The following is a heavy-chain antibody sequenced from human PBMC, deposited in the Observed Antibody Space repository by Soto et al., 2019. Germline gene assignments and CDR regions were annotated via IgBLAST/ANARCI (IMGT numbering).Heavy chain of an antibody. V-gene: IGHV6-1*01. D-gene: IGHD1-1*01. Sequence: SQTLSLTCAISGDSVSSNSAAWNWIRQSPSRGLEWLGRTYYRSKWYNDYAVSVKSRINSNVDTSKNQFSLQLKSVTSEDTAVYYCARLLATTGVFDPWGQGTLVTVSS. CDR3: ARLLATTGVFDP. J-gene: IGHJ5*02. CDR1: GDSVSSNSAA. CDR2: TYYRSKWYN.